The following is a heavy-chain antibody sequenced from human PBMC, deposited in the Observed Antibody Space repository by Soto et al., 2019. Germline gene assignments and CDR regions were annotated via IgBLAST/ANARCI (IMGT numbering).Heavy chain of an antibody. J-gene: IGHJ4*02. Sequence: GGFLRLSCAASGFTFNNFAMNWVRQVPGKGLEWVAAISGTGGSTFYSDSLGGRFTISRDNSKNILFLQMKSLKAGDTAVYYCAKTSSASERDSPGWWGQGTLVTVSS. D-gene: IGHD2-21*01. CDR1: GFTFNNFA. V-gene: IGHV3-23*01. CDR2: ISGTGGST. CDR3: AKTSSASERDSPGW.